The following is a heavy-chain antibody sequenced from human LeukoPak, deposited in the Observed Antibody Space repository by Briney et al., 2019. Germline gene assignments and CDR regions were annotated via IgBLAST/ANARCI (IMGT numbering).Heavy chain of an antibody. D-gene: IGHD6-13*01. Sequence: SETLSLTCTVSGGSISSYYWSWIRQPPGKGLEWIGYIYNGGSTNYNPSLKSRVTTSVDTSKNQFSLKLRSVTAADTAVYYCARVTIAAAGTFWFDPWGQGTLVSVSS. J-gene: IGHJ5*02. CDR3: ARVTIAAAGTFWFDP. CDR2: IYNGGST. CDR1: GGSISSYY. V-gene: IGHV4-59*08.